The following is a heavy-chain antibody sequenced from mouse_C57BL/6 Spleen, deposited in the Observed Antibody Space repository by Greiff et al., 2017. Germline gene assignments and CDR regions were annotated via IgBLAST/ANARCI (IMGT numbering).Heavy chain of an antibody. CDR2: IDPETGGT. CDR1: GYTFTDYE. CDR3: PLYYDGAMDY. D-gene: IGHD1-1*01. V-gene: IGHV1-15*01. Sequence: QVQLQQSGAELVRPGASVTLSCKASGYTFTDYEMHWVKQTPVHGLEWIGAIDPETGGTAYNQKFKGKAILTADKSYSTAYMELRSLTSEDSAVYYCPLYYDGAMDYWGQGTSVTVSS. J-gene: IGHJ4*01.